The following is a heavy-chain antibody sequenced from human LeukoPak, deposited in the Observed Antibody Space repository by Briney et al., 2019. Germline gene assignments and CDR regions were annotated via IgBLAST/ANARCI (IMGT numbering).Heavy chain of an antibody. J-gene: IGHJ6*03. D-gene: IGHD6-13*01. CDR3: ARAATVTYSSNSYYYYYYMDV. V-gene: IGHV4-4*07. Sequence: SETLSLTCTVSGGSISGNSWNWIRRPAGEGLEWIGRIYTSGSTNYNPSLKSRVTMSVDTSKNQFSLRVISVTAADTAVYYCARAATVTYSSNSYYYYYYMDVWGKGTTVTVSS. CDR1: GGSISGNS. CDR2: IYTSGST.